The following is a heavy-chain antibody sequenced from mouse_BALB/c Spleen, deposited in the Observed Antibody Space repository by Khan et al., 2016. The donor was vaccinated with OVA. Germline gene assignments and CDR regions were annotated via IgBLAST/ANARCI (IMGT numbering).Heavy chain of an antibody. V-gene: IGHV5-9-3*01. J-gene: IGHJ2*01. Sequence: EVELVESGGGLVKPGGSLKLSCAASGFTFSSYAMSWVRQTPEKRLEWVATISSGGSYTYYPDSVKGRFTISRDNAKNTLYLQMSSLRSEDTAMYYCARHYYGSTYQLYYFDYWGQGTTLTVSS. CDR1: GFTFSSYA. D-gene: IGHD1-1*01. CDR3: ARHYYGSTYQLYYFDY. CDR2: ISSGGSYT.